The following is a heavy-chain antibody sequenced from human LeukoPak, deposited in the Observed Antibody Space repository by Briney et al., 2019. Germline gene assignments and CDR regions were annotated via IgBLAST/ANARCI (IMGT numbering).Heavy chain of an antibody. CDR2: INPSVGIT. D-gene: IGHD4/OR15-4a*01. CDR1: GYTFTNYH. CDR3: ARATWYGGNPSGAFDI. V-gene: IGHV1-46*01. J-gene: IGHJ3*02. Sequence: GASVKVSCKASGYTFTNYHLHWVRQAPGQGLEWMGIINPSVGITSYAQKFQNRVTMTRDTSTSTVYMELNSLRSEDTAVYYCARATWYGGNPSGAFDIWGQGTMVTVSS.